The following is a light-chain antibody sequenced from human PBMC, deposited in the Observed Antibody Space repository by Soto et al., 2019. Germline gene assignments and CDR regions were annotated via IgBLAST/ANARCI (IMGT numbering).Light chain of an antibody. CDR2: KAS. CDR3: QQYNSYSPYT. J-gene: IGKJ2*01. V-gene: IGKV1-5*03. Sequence: DIQMTQSPSTLSASVGDRVTITCRASQSISSWLAWYQQKPGKAPKLLIYKASSLESGVPSRFSGSGSGTEFTLTISSLQPDDFATYFCQQYNSYSPYTFGQGTKLDIQ. CDR1: QSISSW.